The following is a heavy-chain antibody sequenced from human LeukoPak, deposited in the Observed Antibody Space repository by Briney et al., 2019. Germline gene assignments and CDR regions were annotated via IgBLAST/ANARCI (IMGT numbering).Heavy chain of an antibody. CDR3: AKVPGYYYDSSGYNWYFDL. V-gene: IGHV3-23*01. D-gene: IGHD3-22*01. CDR1: GFTFSSYA. J-gene: IGHJ2*01. Sequence: GESLKISCAASGFTFSSYAMSWVRQAPGKGLEWVSAISGSGGSTYYADSVKGRFTISRDNSKNTLYLQMNSLRAEDTAVYYCAKVPGYYYDSSGYNWYFDLWGRGTLVTVSS. CDR2: ISGSGGST.